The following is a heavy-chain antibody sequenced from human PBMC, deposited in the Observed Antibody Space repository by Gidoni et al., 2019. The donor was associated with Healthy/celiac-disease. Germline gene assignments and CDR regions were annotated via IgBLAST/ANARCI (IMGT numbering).Heavy chain of an antibody. V-gene: IGHV4-59*01. CDR3: ARDRGSYFDY. Sequence: QVQLQESGPGLVKPSETLSLTCTVSGGSISTYYWSWIRPPPGKGLEWIGYIYYRGSTNYNPSLKRRVTISVDTSKNQFSLKLSSVTAADTAVYYCARDRGSYFDYWGQGTLVTVSS. D-gene: IGHD1-26*01. CDR1: GGSISTYY. CDR2: IYYRGST. J-gene: IGHJ4*02.